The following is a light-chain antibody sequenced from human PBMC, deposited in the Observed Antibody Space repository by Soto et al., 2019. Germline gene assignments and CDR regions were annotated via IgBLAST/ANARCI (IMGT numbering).Light chain of an antibody. CDR3: QQYYHWPRT. CDR2: GAS. J-gene: IGKJ1*01. Sequence: EIVMTQSPGTLSLSPGERATLSCRASQSVSSSYLAWYQQKPGQAPRLLIYGASTRATGIPANFSGSGSGTDFTLTISSLQSEDFAVYYCQQYYHWPRTFGQGTKVDIK. V-gene: IGKV3-15*01. CDR1: QSVSSSY.